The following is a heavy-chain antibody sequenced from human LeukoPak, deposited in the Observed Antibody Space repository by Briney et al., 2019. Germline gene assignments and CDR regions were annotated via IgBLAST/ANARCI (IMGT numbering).Heavy chain of an antibody. V-gene: IGHV3-7*01. CDR3: ARDLAGNDY. CDR1: GLTFSTYW. Sequence: GGTLRLSCAASGLTFSTYWMSWVRQAPGKGLEWVANIKQNGSEKYYADPVKGRVTISRDNAKNSFYLQMNSLRATDTAMYYCARDLAGNDYWGQGTLVTVSS. CDR2: IKQNGSEK. D-gene: IGHD6-13*01. J-gene: IGHJ4*02.